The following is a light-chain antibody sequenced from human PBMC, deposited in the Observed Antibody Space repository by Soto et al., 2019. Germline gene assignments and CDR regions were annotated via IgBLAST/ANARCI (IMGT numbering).Light chain of an antibody. CDR3: QQYGSSLYT. J-gene: IGKJ2*01. Sequence: EIVLTQSPGTLSLSPGERATLSCRASQSVKSSYLAWYQQKPGQAPRLLIYGASSRATGIPDRFSGSGSGTDFTLTISRLEPEGFAVYYCQQYGSSLYTFGQGTKLEI. V-gene: IGKV3-20*01. CDR1: QSVKSSY. CDR2: GAS.